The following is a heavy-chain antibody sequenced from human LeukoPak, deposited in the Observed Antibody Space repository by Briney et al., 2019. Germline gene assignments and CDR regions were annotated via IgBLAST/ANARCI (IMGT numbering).Heavy chain of an antibody. D-gene: IGHD2-2*01. CDR1: GDSFNRRSYY. CDR3: AREIIIVPSAVRGGLLDS. CDR2: IYHSATT. V-gene: IGHV4-39*07. Sequence: PWESLSLTCAVSGDSFNRRSYYWAWIRPPPGKGLEWSVSIYHSATTHSNPSLKRRATISLDTSKNQFSLKVNSVTAADTAVYYCAREIIIVPSAVRGGLLDSWGQGTLVTVSS. J-gene: IGHJ4*02.